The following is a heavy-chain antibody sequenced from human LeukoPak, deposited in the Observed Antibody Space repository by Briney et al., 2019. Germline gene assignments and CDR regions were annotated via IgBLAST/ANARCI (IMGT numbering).Heavy chain of an antibody. J-gene: IGHJ4*01. D-gene: IGHD3-10*01. CDR2: IDIYATKT. Sequence: GGSLRLSCATSGFTFSTYAMTWVRQAPGKGLEWVSAIDIYATKTNYADSVKGRFTISRDSSKNTLYLQMNSLRGEDTAIYYCARDYKADFWGQGTLVTASS. CDR1: GFTFSTYA. V-gene: IGHV3-23*05. CDR3: ARDYKADF.